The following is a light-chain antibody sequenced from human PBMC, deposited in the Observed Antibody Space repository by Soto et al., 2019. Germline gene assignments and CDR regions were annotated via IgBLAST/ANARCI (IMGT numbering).Light chain of an antibody. CDR3: QQRANWPIT. J-gene: IGKJ5*01. V-gene: IGKV3-11*01. CDR2: DTS. Sequence: IILTQSPATLSLSPGERATLSCRPSQGIYSYLAWYQQKPGQPPRLLIYDTSSRAPGIPARFSGSGSVADYTLTISSLEPEDFAVYYCQQRANWPITFGQGTRLEIK. CDR1: QGIYSY.